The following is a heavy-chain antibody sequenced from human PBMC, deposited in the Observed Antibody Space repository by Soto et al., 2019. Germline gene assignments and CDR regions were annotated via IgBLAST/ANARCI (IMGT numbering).Heavy chain of an antibody. D-gene: IGHD5-12*01. J-gene: IGHJ4*02. Sequence: QVQLVQSGAEVKKPGSSVKVSCKASGGTFSSYTISWVRQAPGQGLEWMGRIILILGIANYAQKFQGRVTITAVKFTSTAYMELSSLRSEDTAVYYCARYRGDGYERVWGQGTLVTVSS. CDR2: IILILGIA. CDR1: GGTFSSYT. CDR3: ARYRGDGYERV. V-gene: IGHV1-69*02.